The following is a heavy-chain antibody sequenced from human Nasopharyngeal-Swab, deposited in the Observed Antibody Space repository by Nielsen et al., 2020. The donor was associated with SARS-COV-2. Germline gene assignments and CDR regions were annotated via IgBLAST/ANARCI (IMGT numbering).Heavy chain of an antibody. CDR3: AKAPRAAAGPHWYFDL. Sequence: GGSLRLSCAASGLSVSSNYMSCVRQAPGKGLEWVSIIYPGGSTYYADSVKGRFTISRDNSKNTLYLQMNSLRAEDTAVYYCAKAPRAAAGPHWYFDLWGRGTLVTVSS. V-gene: IGHV3-53*01. J-gene: IGHJ2*01. CDR2: IYPGGST. D-gene: IGHD6-13*01. CDR1: GLSVSSNY.